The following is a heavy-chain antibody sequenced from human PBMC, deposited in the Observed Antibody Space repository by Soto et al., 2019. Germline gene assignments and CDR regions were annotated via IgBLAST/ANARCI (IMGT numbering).Heavy chain of an antibody. CDR3: ARKRYYYGSGRAGYYYYCGMDV. J-gene: IGHJ6*02. D-gene: IGHD3-10*01. CDR2: INHSGST. Sequence: TLSLTCAVYGGSFSGYYWGWIRQPPGKGLEWIGEINHSGSTNYNPSIKSQVTISVDTSKNQFSLKLSSVTAADTAVYYCARKRYYYGSGRAGYYYYCGMDVWGQGTTVTVSS. V-gene: IGHV4-34*01. CDR1: GGSFSGYY.